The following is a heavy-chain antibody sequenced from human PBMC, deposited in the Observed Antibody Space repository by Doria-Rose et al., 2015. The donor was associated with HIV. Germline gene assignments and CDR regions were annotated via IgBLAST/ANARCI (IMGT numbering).Heavy chain of an antibody. J-gene: IGHJ4*02. CDR1: GGSLSSPGMG. Sequence: QVTLKESGPVLVKPTETLTLTCTVSGGSLSSPGMGVSWIRQPPGKALEWLAHILSDDERSYNTSLKSRLTISRGTSKSQVVLTMTDMDPVDTATYYCARIKSSRWYHKYYFDFWGQGTLVIVSA. CDR3: ARIKSSRWYHKYYFDF. CDR2: ILSDDER. D-gene: IGHD6-13*01. V-gene: IGHV2-26*01.